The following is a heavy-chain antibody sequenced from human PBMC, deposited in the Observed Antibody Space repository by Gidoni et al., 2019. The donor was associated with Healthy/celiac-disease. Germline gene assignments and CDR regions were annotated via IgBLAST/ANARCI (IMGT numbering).Heavy chain of an antibody. CDR2: IYYSGST. D-gene: IGHD2-21*02. CDR1: GGSISSSSYY. J-gene: IGHJ4*02. CDR3: ARVTAIFTPGY. Sequence: QLQLQESGPGLVKPSETLSLTCTVSGGSISSSSYYWGWIRQPPGKGLEWIGSIYYSGSTYYNPSLKSRVIISVDTSKNQFSLKLSSVTAADTAVYYCARVTAIFTPGYWGQGTLVTVSS. V-gene: IGHV4-39*01.